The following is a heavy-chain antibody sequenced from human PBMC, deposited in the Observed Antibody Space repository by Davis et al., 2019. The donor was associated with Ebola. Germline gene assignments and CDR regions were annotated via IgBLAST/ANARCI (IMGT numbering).Heavy chain of an antibody. CDR2: INHSGST. Sequence: MPSETLSLTCAVYGGSFSGYYWSWIRQPPGKGLEWIGEINHSGSTNYNPSLKSRVTISVDTSKNQFSLKLSSVTAADTAVYYCARGAYYDFWSAYGNYYFDYWGQGTLVTVSS. J-gene: IGHJ4*02. CDR3: ARGAYYDFWSAYGNYYFDY. V-gene: IGHV4-34*01. D-gene: IGHD3-3*01. CDR1: GGSFSGYY.